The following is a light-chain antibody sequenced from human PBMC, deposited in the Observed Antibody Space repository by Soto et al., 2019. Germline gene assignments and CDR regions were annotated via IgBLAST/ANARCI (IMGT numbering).Light chain of an antibody. Sequence: EIVLTQSPGTLSLSPGERATLSCRASQSVTSSYLAWYQQKPGQAPRLLMYGGSSRAAGIPDRFSGSGSGTDFTLTISRLEPEDFAVYHCQQYCSSPLTFGQGTKVETK. V-gene: IGKV3-20*01. CDR3: QQYCSSPLT. CDR2: GGS. J-gene: IGKJ1*01. CDR1: QSVTSSY.